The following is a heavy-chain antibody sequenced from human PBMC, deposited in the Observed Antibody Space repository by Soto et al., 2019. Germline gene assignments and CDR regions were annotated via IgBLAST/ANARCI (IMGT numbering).Heavy chain of an antibody. CDR1: GGTITSGSSS. Sequence: QLQLQESGSGLVKPSQTLSLTCSVSGGTITSGSSSWNWIRQSPGKGLEWIAYIYHSGSTYYNPSLKSRVTISVDRSENQFSLKLTSVTAADTAVSYCVRESVSSGPNYLDTCGPGTLVTVSS. D-gene: IGHD1-20*01. CDR3: VRESVSSGPNYLDT. J-gene: IGHJ5*02. CDR2: IYHSGST. V-gene: IGHV4-30-2*06.